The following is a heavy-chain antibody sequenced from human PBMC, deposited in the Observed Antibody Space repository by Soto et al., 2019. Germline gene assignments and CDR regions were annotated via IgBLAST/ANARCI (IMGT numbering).Heavy chain of an antibody. V-gene: IGHV3-48*02. CDR1: GFTFSSYS. Sequence: EVQLVESGGGLVQPGGSLRLTCAASGFTFSSYSMTWVRQAPGKGLEWISLISGAGDIIFYADSLKGRFTISRDNARESLYLQMHSLRDEDTAIYYCAREGTYGGDWFAYWGQGILVTVSS. J-gene: IGHJ5*01. CDR3: AREGTYGGDWFAY. CDR2: ISGAGDII. D-gene: IGHD2-21*01.